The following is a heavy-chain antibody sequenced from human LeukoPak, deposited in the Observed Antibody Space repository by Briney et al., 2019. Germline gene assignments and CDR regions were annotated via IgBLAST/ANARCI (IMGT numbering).Heavy chain of an antibody. CDR2: IYTSGST. CDR1: GGSISSYY. CDR3: ARDPGELWFGELLESWFDP. Sequence: SETLSLTCTVSGGSISSYYWSWIRQPPGKGLEWIGRIYTSGSTNYNPSLKSRVTMSVDTSKNQFSLKLSSVTAADTAVYYCARDPGELWFGELLESWFDPWGQGTLVTVSS. V-gene: IGHV4-4*07. D-gene: IGHD3-10*01. J-gene: IGHJ5*02.